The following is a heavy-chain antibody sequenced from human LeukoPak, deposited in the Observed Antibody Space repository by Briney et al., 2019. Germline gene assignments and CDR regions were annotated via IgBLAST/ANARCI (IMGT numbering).Heavy chain of an antibody. J-gene: IGHJ4*02. D-gene: IGHD2-15*01. CDR3: AREGWIYCSGGSCYGY. Sequence: SETLSLTCAVYGGSFSGYYWSWIRQPPGKGLEWIGEINHSGSTNYNPSLKSRVTISVDTSKNQFSLKLSSVTAAGTAVYYCAREGWIYCSGGSCYGYWGQGTLVTVSS. CDR1: GGSFSGYY. CDR2: INHSGST. V-gene: IGHV4-34*01.